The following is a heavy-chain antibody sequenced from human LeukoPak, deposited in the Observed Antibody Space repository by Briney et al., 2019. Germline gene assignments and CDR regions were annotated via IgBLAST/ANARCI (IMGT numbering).Heavy chain of an antibody. Sequence: SETLPLTCTVSGGSITNFFWNWVRQPPGKGLEWIGYIYYSGDTNYNPSLKSRVTMSVDTSKNQFSLKLRSVTAADTAVYYCARGTAPDTHWGQGALVTVSS. CDR2: IYYSGDT. CDR1: GGSITNFF. D-gene: IGHD6-13*01. CDR3: ARGTAPDTH. V-gene: IGHV4-59*08. J-gene: IGHJ4*02.